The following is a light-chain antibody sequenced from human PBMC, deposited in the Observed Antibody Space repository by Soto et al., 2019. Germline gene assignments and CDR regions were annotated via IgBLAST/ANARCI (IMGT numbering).Light chain of an antibody. Sequence: DIQMTQSPSSLSASVGDRVTITCRASQSISTYLTWYHQEPGKAPELLIYGASSLQSGVPSSFSGSGSGTDFTLTISRLQPDDFSTYYRQQTYRPHTFGQGTMLEIK. CDR1: QSISTY. CDR3: QQTYRPHT. V-gene: IGKV1-39*01. CDR2: GAS. J-gene: IGKJ2*01.